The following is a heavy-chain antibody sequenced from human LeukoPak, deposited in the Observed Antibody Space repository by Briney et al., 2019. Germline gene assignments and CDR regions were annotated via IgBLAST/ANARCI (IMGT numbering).Heavy chain of an antibody. CDR3: AKMGSIAARRYYYYYYMDV. CDR1: GFIFSSYA. V-gene: IGHV3-30-3*02. Sequence: GGSLRLSCEATGFIFSSYAMHWVRQAPGKGLEWLTVISDDGSNTYYADSVKGRFTISRDNSKNTLYLQMNSLRAEDTAVYYCAKMGSIAARRYYYYYYMDVWGKGTTVTVSS. J-gene: IGHJ6*03. CDR2: ISDDGSNT. D-gene: IGHD6-6*01.